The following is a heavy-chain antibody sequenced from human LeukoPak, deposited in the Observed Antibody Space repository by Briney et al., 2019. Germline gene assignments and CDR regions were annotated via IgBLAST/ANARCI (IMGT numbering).Heavy chain of an antibody. CDR2: IYYSGST. J-gene: IGHJ4*02. V-gene: IGHV4-39*01. CDR3: ASVVGGAKYN. D-gene: IGHD3-16*01. CDR1: GGSISSSSYY. Sequence: SETLSLTCTVSGGSISSSSYYWGWIRQPPGKGLEWIGSIYYSGSTYYNPSLKSRVTISVDTSKNQFSLKLSSVTAADTAVYYCASVVGGAKYNWGQGTLVTVSS.